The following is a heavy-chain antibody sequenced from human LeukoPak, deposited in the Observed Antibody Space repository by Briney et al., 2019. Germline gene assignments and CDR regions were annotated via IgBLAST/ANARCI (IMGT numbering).Heavy chain of an antibody. Sequence: PSKTPSLTCTVSGGSISSYYWSWIRQPPGKGLEWIGYIYYSGSTNYNPSLKSRVTISVDTSKNQFSLKLSSVTAADTAVYYCARVGDYGGNSAILDYWGQGTLVTVSS. D-gene: IGHD4-23*01. CDR1: GGSISSYY. J-gene: IGHJ4*02. CDR2: IYYSGST. V-gene: IGHV4-59*01. CDR3: ARVGDYGGNSAILDY.